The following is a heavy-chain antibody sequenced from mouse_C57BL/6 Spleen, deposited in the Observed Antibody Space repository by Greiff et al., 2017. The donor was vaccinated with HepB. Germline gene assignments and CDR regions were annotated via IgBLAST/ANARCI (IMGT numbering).Heavy chain of an antibody. V-gene: IGHV5-17*01. CDR2: ISSGSSTI. D-gene: IGHD1-1*01. CDR3: ARTPYYGSSYLDY. Sequence: VQLKQSGGGLVKPGGSLKLSCAASGFTFSDYGMHWVRQAPEKGLEWVAYISSGSSTIYYADTVKGRFTISRDNAKNTLFLQMTSLRSEDTAMYYCARTPYYGSSYLDYWGQGTTLTVSS. J-gene: IGHJ2*01. CDR1: GFTFSDYG.